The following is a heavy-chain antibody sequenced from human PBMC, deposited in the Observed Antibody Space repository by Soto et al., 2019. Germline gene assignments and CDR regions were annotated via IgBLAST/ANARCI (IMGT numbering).Heavy chain of an antibody. D-gene: IGHD2-2*02. CDR2: ISGSGGST. V-gene: IGHV3-23*01. Sequence: PGGSLRISCAASGFTFSSYARSWVRQAPGKGLEWVSAISGSGGSTYYADSVKGRFTISRDNSKNTLYLQMNSLRAEDTAVYYCAKRLGYCSSTSCYTKYNWFDPWGQGTLVTVSS. J-gene: IGHJ5*02. CDR3: AKRLGYCSSTSCYTKYNWFDP. CDR1: GFTFSSYA.